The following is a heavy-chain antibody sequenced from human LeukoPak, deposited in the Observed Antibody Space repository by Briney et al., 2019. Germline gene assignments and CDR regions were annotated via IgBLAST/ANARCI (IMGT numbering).Heavy chain of an antibody. J-gene: IGHJ4*02. V-gene: IGHV5-51*04. CDR3: ARQTAMGRSGDY. CDR1: GYGFTSYW. D-gene: IGHD5-18*01. CDR2: SDPSDSET. Sequence: GESLKIFCNASGYGFTSYWCGRVAQIVGKGLEWMGISDPSDSETRYTSSFQGQLTISVDKPLTTAYLQWNSLKASDTAMYYCARQTAMGRSGDYWGQGTLVTVSS.